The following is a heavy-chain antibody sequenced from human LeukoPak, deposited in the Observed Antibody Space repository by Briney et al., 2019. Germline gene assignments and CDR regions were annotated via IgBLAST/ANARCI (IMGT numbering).Heavy chain of an antibody. CDR3: ARTSIYYDSSGYRS. V-gene: IGHV4-38-2*01. CDR2: IYHSGDT. CDR1: GYSISSGYY. D-gene: IGHD3-22*01. J-gene: IGHJ5*02. Sequence: SETLSLTCAVSGYSISSGYYWAWIRQPPGVGLEWIGSIYHSGDTYYNPSLKSRVTTSVDTSKNQFSLKLSSVTAADTAVYYCARTSIYYDSSGYRSWGQGTLVTVSS.